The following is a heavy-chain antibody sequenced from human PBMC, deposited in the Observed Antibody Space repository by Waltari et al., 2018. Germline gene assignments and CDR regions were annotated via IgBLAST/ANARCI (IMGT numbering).Heavy chain of an antibody. V-gene: IGHV1-8*01. CDR3: ASGLMVLSD. D-gene: IGHD2-8*01. J-gene: IGHJ4*01. CDR1: GYTFTTYD. Sequence: VQLVQSGAEVKKPGASVKVSCKASGYTFTTYDINWVRQATGQGLEWLGWKNPNIRNTGYAQRFQSRVTMSRNAAISTAYLELSSLRSGETAVYYCASGLMVLSDWGHRTLVNVTS. CDR2: KNPNIRNT.